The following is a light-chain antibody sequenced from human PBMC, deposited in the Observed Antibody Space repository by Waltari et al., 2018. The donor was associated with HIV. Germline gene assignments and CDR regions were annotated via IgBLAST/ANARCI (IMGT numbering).Light chain of an antibody. CDR2: DVA. Sequence: QSALTQPASVSGSPGQPITISCTGISSAYSVSWYQQHPGRAPKLMIYDVANRPSGVSSRFSGSKSGHTASLTISGLQADDEADYYCSSFTTSSTGVFGGGTKLTVL. CDR1: SSAYS. J-gene: IGLJ3*02. V-gene: IGLV2-14*03. CDR3: SSFTTSSTGV.